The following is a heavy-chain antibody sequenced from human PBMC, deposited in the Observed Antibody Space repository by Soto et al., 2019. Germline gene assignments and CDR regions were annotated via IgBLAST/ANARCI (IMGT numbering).Heavy chain of an antibody. D-gene: IGHD6-19*01. J-gene: IGHJ4*02. CDR1: GFTFSGST. Sequence: EVQLVESGGGLVQPGGSLKLSCAASGFTFSGSTIHWVRQTSGKGLEWVGRIPSKTNTYATAYAASVKGRFTISRDDSKNTAYLQMNSLKTEDTAVEYCTRQHLDVPVASAIDYWGQGTLVTVSS. CDR2: IPSKTNTYAT. V-gene: IGHV3-73*02. CDR3: TRQHLDVPVASAIDY.